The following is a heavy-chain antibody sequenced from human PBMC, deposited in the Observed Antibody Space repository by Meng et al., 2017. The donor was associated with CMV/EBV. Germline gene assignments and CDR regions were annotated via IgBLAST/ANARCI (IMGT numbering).Heavy chain of an antibody. Sequence: VRLPHLCAVLVKPSEYLSLTCAGYGLAFSGYYRSWIRQPPGNGLEWIGEINHSGSTNYHPSLKSRVTISVDTSKNQFSLKLSSVTAADTAVYYCAGGIAAAGTRYFDYWGQGTLVTVSS. CDR1: GLAFSGYY. D-gene: IGHD6-13*01. CDR3: AGGIAAAGTRYFDY. V-gene: IGHV4-34*01. CDR2: INHSGST. J-gene: IGHJ4*02.